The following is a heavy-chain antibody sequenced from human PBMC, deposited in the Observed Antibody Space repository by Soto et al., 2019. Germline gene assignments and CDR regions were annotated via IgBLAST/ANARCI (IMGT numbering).Heavy chain of an antibody. CDR3: GTPPGGGGY. Sequence: EVQLVESGGGLIQPGGSLRLSCAVSGFTVSNNYMSWVRQAPGKGLEGVSVIYSGGYTAYGDSVKGRFTISRDNSKNTITLQKKTLGPAAPGVYYGGTPPGGGGYWGQGTLVTVSS. CDR1: GFTVSNNY. D-gene: IGHD3-10*01. V-gene: IGHV3-53*01. CDR2: IYSGGYT. J-gene: IGHJ4*02.